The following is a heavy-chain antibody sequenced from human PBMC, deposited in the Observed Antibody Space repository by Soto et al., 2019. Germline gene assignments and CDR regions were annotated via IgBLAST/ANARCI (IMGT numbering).Heavy chain of an antibody. CDR3: ARGGRGWTNYPYYYYYGMDV. V-gene: IGHV4-39*02. CDR2: ITDSGGT. D-gene: IGHD1-7*01. J-gene: IGHJ6*02. Sequence: PSGTLYLTCTVSGGSISSSSYYWGWIRQPPGKGLEWIAEITDSGGTNYNPSLKSRVTISVDTSMNHFSLKLSSVTAADTAVYYCARGGRGWTNYPYYYYYGMDVWGQGTTVTVSS. CDR1: GGSISSSSYY.